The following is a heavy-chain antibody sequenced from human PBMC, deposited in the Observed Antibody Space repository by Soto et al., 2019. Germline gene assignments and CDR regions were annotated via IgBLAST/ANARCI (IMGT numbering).Heavy chain of an antibody. CDR1: GFTFSSYA. Sequence: GGSLRLSCAASGFTFSSYAMAWVRQPPGKGLEWVSAISGSDNSTYYADSVKGRFTISRDKSKNTLYLQMNSLRADDTAVYYCAPMGVWGQGTTVTVSS. V-gene: IGHV3-23*01. J-gene: IGHJ6*02. CDR3: APMGV. CDR2: ISGSDNST.